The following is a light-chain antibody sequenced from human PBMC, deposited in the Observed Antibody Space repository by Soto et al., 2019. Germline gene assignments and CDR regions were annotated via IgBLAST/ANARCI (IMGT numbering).Light chain of an antibody. V-gene: IGKV3-11*01. Sequence: VLTQSPATLSLSPGERATLSCRASQSVTWYLAWYQQKPGQAPRLLIYDATKRATGIPARFSGSGSGTDFTLTISSLEPEDFAVYYCQQYNTFWTFGPGTKVDIK. J-gene: IGKJ1*01. CDR2: DAT. CDR3: QQYNTFWT. CDR1: QSVTWY.